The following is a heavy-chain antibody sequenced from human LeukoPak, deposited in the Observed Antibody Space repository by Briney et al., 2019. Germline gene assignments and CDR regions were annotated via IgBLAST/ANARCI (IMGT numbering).Heavy chain of an antibody. J-gene: IGHJ4*01. V-gene: IGHV1-69*05. CDR2: IIPIFGTA. CDR3: ARGHGDHEVYFDY. CDR1: VGTFSSYA. Sequence: SVKVSCKASVGTFSSYAISWVREAPGQGLEWMGRIIPIFGTANYAQKFQGRVTITTDESTSTAYMELSSLRSEDTAVYYCARGHGDHEVYFDYWGQGTLVTVSS. D-gene: IGHD4-17*01.